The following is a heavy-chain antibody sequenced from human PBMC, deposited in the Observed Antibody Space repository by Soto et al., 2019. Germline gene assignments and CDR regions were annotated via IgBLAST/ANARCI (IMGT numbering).Heavy chain of an antibody. D-gene: IGHD2-15*01. J-gene: IGHJ5*02. V-gene: IGHV3-23*01. CDR3: AKLSRLDIVVVVAAPNWFDP. Sequence: SLRLSCAASGFTFSSYAMSWVRQAPGKGLEWVSAISGSGGSTYYADSVKGRFTISRDNSKNTLYLQMNSLRAEDTAVYYCAKLSRLDIVVVVAAPNWFDPWGQGTLVTVSS. CDR2: ISGSGGST. CDR1: GFTFSSYA.